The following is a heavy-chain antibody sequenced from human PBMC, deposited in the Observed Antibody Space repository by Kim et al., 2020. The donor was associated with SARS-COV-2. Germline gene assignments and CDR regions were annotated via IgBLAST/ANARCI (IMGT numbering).Heavy chain of an antibody. V-gene: IGHV4-34*01. D-gene: IGHD6-13*01. Sequence: YNPSLKSRVTISVDTSKNQFSLKLSSVTAADTAVYYCARGGYSSSWSFDYWGQGTLVTVSS. CDR3: ARGGYSSSWSFDY. J-gene: IGHJ4*02.